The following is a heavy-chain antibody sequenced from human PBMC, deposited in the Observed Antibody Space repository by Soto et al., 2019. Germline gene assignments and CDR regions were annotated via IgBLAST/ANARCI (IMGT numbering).Heavy chain of an antibody. J-gene: IGHJ4*02. CDR1: GFTFSSYW. CDR2: INSDGSST. Sequence: EVQLVESGGGLVQPGGSPRLSCAASGFTFSSYWMHWVRQAPGKGLVWVSRINSDGSSTSYADSVKGRFTISRDNAKNTLYLQMNSLRAEDTAVYYCARVRRGGIAAAGPFDYWGQGTLVTVSS. CDR3: ARVRRGGIAAAGPFDY. V-gene: IGHV3-74*01. D-gene: IGHD6-13*01.